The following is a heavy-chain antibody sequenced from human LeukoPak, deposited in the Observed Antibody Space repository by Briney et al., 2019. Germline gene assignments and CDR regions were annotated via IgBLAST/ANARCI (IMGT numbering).Heavy chain of an antibody. CDR1: GFTFSSYW. Sequence: GGSLRLSCAASGFTFSSYWMSWVRQAPWKGLEWVADIKQDGSEKYYVDSVKGRFTISRDNAKNSLYLQMNSLRAEDTALYYCAKDIAAAGTGWYFDLWGRGTLVTVSS. CDR2: IKQDGSEK. D-gene: IGHD6-13*01. V-gene: IGHV3-7*03. CDR3: AKDIAAAGTGWYFDL. J-gene: IGHJ2*01.